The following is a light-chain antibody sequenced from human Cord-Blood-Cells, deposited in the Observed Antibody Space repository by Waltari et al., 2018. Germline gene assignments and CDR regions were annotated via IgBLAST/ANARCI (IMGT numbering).Light chain of an antibody. V-gene: IGLV1-44*01. CDR3: AAWDDSLNGPV. CDR2: SNN. CDR1: SSNIGSNT. J-gene: IGLJ3*02. Sequence: QSVLTQPPSASGTPGQRVTISCSGSSSNIGSNTVNWYQQLPGTAPKLRIYSNNQRPSWVPDRFSGSNSGTSASLAISGLQSEDETDYYCAAWDDSLNGPVFGGGTKLTVL.